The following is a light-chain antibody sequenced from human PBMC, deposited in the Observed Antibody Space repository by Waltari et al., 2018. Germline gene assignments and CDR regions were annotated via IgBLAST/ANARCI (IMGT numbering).Light chain of an antibody. CDR2: EVY. Sequence: QSALTQPPSASGSLRQSVTISCTGPSNNVGGYNYVSWYQQHPGKAPRLMIYEVYNRPSGVPDRFSGSKSGNTASLTVSGRQADDEADYYCSSYAGSENVVFGGGTKLTVL. V-gene: IGLV2-8*01. J-gene: IGLJ3*02. CDR3: SSYAGSENVV. CDR1: SNNVGGYNY.